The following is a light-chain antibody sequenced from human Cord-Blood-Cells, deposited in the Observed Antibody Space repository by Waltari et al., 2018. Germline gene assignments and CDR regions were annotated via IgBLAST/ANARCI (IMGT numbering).Light chain of an antibody. CDR2: WAS. Sequence: DIVMTQSPDSLAVSMGERATINCKSSQSVLYSSNNKNYLAWYQQKPGQPPKLLIYWASTREAGVPDRCSGCGSGTDFTLTISSLQAEDVAVYYCQQDYSTPYTFGQGTKLEIK. J-gene: IGKJ2*01. V-gene: IGKV4-1*01. CDR3: QQDYSTPYT. CDR1: QSVLYSSNNKNY.